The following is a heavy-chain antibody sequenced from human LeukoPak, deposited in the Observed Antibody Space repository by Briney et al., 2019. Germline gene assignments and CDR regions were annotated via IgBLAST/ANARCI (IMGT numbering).Heavy chain of an antibody. Sequence: ASVKASCKASGYTFTSYDINWVRQAPGQGLEWMGRINPDSGGTNYAQKFQGRVTMTRDTSISTAYMELSRLRSDDTAVYYCARKYSSSWYEVGVNYFDYWGQGTLVTVSS. D-gene: IGHD6-13*01. J-gene: IGHJ4*02. V-gene: IGHV1-2*06. CDR3: ARKYSSSWYEVGVNYFDY. CDR1: GYTFTSYD. CDR2: INPDSGGT.